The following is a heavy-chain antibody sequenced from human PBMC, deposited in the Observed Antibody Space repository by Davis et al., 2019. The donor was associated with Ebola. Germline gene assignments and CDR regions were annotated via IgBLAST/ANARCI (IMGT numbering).Heavy chain of an antibody. D-gene: IGHD1-14*01. J-gene: IGHJ4*02. CDR1: GFTFSSYA. Sequence: GESLKISCAASGFTFSSYAMSWVRQAPGKGLEWVSTISVGDGGTFYADSVKGRFTISSDNSKNTVFLQMSSLRAEDTAVYYCAIGGTTGGFDYWGQGTLVTVSS. V-gene: IGHV3-23*01. CDR2: ISVGDGGT. CDR3: AIGGTTGGFDY.